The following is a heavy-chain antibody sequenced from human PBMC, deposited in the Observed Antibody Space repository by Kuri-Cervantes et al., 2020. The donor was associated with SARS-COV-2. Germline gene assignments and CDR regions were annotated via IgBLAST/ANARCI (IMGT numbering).Heavy chain of an antibody. CDR3: ARGGVTASGVVSTYYFAMDV. V-gene: IGHV3-33*01. D-gene: IGHD3-3*01. Sequence: GGSLRLSCAASGFTFSSYGMHWVRQAPGKGLEWVAVIWYDGSNKYYADSVKGRFTISRDNSENTVSLQMNNLRADDTAMYYCARGGVTASGVVSTYYFAMDVWGLGTTVTVSS. CDR2: IWYDGSNK. J-gene: IGHJ6*02. CDR1: GFTFSSYG.